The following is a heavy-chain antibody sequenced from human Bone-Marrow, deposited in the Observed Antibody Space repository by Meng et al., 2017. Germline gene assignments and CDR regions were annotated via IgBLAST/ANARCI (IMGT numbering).Heavy chain of an antibody. CDR1: EGSFREYY. V-gene: IGHV4-34*01. D-gene: IGHD2-8*02. Sequence: QVPPQAAGEGRVKPSAARALTFVGSEGSFREYYWSWIRQPPGKGLEWIGEINQSGSTNYNPSLKSRVTISVDTSKNQFSLKLSSVTAADTAVYYCARGIGAGILVYYYYGMDVWGQGTTVTVSS. CDR2: INQSGST. CDR3: ARGIGAGILVYYYYGMDV. J-gene: IGHJ6*02.